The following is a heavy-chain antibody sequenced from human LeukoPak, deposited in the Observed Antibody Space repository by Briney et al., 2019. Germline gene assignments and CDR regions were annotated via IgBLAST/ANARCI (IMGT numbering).Heavy chain of an antibody. CDR1: GFTFSSYS. V-gene: IGHV3-48*04. CDR3: ARFRGKGDY. Sequence: PVGSLRLSCAASGFTFSSYSMNWVRQAPGKGLEWVAYISSSSRTIYYADYVKDRSTISRDNAKNSLYLQMNSLRAEDTAVYYCARFRGKGDYWGQGTLVTVSS. CDR2: ISSSSRTI. D-gene: IGHD5-24*01. J-gene: IGHJ4*02.